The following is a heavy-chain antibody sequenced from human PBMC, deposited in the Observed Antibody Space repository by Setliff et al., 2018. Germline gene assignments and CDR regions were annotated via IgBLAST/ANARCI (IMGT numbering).Heavy chain of an antibody. V-gene: IGHV1-69*05. CDR2: IIPIFGTA. D-gene: IGHD6-19*01. CDR3: ARDLWGYSSGWFSSNWFDP. Sequence: GASVKVSCKASGGTFSSYAISWVRQAPGQGLEWMGGIIPIFGTANYAQKFQGRVTITTDESTSTAYMELSSLRSEDTAVYYCARDLWGYSSGWFSSNWFDPWGQGTLVTVSS. CDR1: GGTFSSYA. J-gene: IGHJ5*02.